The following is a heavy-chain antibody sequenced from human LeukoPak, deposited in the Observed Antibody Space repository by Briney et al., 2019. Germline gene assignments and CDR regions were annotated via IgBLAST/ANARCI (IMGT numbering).Heavy chain of an antibody. CDR3: ARGSRPVYNLLTGKRYFDY. CDR1: GYSFTDKD. Sequence: GASVTVSCKASGYSFTDKDSHGVRQAPGQGLEGMGRINPNSGGTNYAEKFQGRVTMTTDTSMSTAYMELSRLTSDDTAVYYCARGSRPVYNLLTGKRYFDYWGQGTLLTVSS. D-gene: IGHD3-9*01. J-gene: IGHJ4*02. V-gene: IGHV1-2*06. CDR2: INPNSGGT.